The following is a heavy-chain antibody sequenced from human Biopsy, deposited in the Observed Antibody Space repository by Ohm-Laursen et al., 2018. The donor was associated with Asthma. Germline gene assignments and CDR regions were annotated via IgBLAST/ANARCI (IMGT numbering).Heavy chain of an antibody. D-gene: IGHD6-13*01. Sequence: SDTLSLTCTVSGAPITSSAYYWGWIRQPPGKGLEWIGSMYYGETTYYSPSLKSRVAVSADTSKNQFSLKLTSVTAADTAVYYCVRGSSSWHHGPFHYYYGLDVWGQGTLVTVSS. CDR1: GAPITSSAYY. J-gene: IGHJ6*02. CDR2: MYYGETT. CDR3: VRGSSSWHHGPFHYYYGLDV. V-gene: IGHV4-39*01.